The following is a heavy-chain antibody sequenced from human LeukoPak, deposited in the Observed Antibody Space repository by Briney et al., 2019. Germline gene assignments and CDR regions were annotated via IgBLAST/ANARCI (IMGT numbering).Heavy chain of an antibody. CDR3: ARGGSTGFTMIVVNYYMDV. D-gene: IGHD3-22*01. CDR1: GFTFSSYS. J-gene: IGHJ6*03. V-gene: IGHV3-21*01. CDR2: ISSSSSYI. Sequence: PGGSLRLSCAASGFTFSSYSMNWVRQAPGKGLEWVSSISSSSSYIYYADSVKGRFTISRDNAKNSLYLQMNSLRAEDTAVYYCARGGSTGFTMIVVNYYMDVWGKGTTVTVSS.